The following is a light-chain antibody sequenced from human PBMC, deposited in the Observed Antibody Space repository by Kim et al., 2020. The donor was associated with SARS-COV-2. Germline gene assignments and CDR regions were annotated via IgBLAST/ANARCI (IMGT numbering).Light chain of an antibody. CDR1: QSVDGY. J-gene: IGKJ3*01. Sequence: SPGGRATLSCRASQSVDGYLAWYQQKPGQAPRLLIYDTSNRATGIPARFSGSGSGTDFALTISSLEPEDSAVYYCQHRSNWPPFTFGPGTKVDIK. CDR3: QHRSNWPPFT. CDR2: DTS. V-gene: IGKV3-11*01.